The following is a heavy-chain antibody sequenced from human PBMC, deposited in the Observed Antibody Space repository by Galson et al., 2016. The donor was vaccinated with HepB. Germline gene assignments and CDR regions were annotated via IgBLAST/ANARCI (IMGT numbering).Heavy chain of an antibody. J-gene: IGHJ5*02. Sequence: CAISGDSVSSDSAAWNWIRQSPSRGLEWLGRTYYRSKWYNAYALSVKSRLTMNADTSKNQFSLQLNSVTPEDTALYFCARAESNWDGGGDNWFDPWGQGTLVTVSS. CDR1: GDSVSSDSAA. V-gene: IGHV6-1*01. CDR3: ARAESNWDGGGDNWFDP. CDR2: TYYRSKWYN. D-gene: IGHD7-27*01.